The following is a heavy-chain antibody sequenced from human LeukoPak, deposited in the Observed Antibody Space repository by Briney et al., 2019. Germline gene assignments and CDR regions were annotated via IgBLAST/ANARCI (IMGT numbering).Heavy chain of an antibody. V-gene: IGHV1-69*02. D-gene: IGHD3-3*01. CDR1: GGTFSSYT. CDR2: IIPILGIA. CDR3: ARGYDFWSGRPNWFDP. J-gene: IGHJ5*02. Sequence: SVKVSCKASGGTFSSYTISWVRQAPGQGLEWMGRIIPILGIANYAQKFQGRVTITADKSTSTACMELSSLRSEDTAVYYCARGYDFWSGRPNWFDPWGQGTLVTVSS.